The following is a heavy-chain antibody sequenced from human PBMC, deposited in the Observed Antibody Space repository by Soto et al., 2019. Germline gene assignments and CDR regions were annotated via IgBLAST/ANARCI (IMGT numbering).Heavy chain of an antibody. CDR2: IYYSGST. CDR1: GGSVSSGSYY. V-gene: IGHV4-61*01. Sequence: SETLSLTCTVSGGSVSSGSYYWSWIRQPPGKGLEWIGYIYYSGSTNYNPSLKSRVTISVDTSKNQFSLKLSSVTAADTAVYYCAREVAMGIDYWGQGTLVTVSS. CDR3: AREVAMGIDY. J-gene: IGHJ4*02. D-gene: IGHD5-18*01.